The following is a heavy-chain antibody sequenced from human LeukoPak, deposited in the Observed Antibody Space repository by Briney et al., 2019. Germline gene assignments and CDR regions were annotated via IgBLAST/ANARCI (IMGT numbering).Heavy chain of an antibody. CDR1: GYTFTNYG. Sequence: ASVKVSCKASGYTFTNYGFSWVRQAPGQGLEWMGWISAYSGNTNYAQKFQGRVTMTTDTSTSTAYMELRSLRSDDTAMYYCARPAGRDYYDSSGYVLYWGQGTLVTVSS. CDR3: ARPAGRDYYDSSGYVLY. CDR2: ISAYSGNT. D-gene: IGHD3-22*01. V-gene: IGHV1-18*01. J-gene: IGHJ4*02.